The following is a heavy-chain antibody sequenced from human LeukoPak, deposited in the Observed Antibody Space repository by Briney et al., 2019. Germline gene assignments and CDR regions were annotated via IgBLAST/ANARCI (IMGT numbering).Heavy chain of an antibody. CDR3: ARVNKGSSWYNWFDP. CDR2: ISAYNGNT. CDR1: GYTFTSYG. Sequence: GASVNVSCTASGYTFTSYGISWVRQAPGQGLEWMGWISAYNGNTNYAQKLQGRVTMTTDTSTSTAYMELRSLRSDDTAVYYCARVNKGSSWYNWFDPWGQGTLVTVSS. D-gene: IGHD6-13*01. J-gene: IGHJ5*02. V-gene: IGHV1-18*01.